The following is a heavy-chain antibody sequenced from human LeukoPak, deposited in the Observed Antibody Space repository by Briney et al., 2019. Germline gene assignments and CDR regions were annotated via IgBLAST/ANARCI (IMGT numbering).Heavy chain of an antibody. Sequence: GGSLRLSCAASGFTVSTNYMNWVRQAPGKGLEWVSVIYGGGSTYYADSVKDRFTISRDNSKNTLYLQMNSLRAEDTAMYYCARDRHRPDIWGQGTMVTVSS. CDR2: IYGGGST. D-gene: IGHD2-21*01. CDR1: GFTVSTNY. CDR3: ARDRHRPDI. V-gene: IGHV3-53*01. J-gene: IGHJ3*02.